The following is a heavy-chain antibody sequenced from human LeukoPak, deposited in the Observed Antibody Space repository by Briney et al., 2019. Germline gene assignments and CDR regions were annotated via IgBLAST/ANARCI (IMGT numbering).Heavy chain of an antibody. CDR2: IYSGGNT. Sequence: TGGSLILSCAASGFTVSINYMSWVRQAPGKGLEWVSVIYSGGNTYYADSVKGRFTISRDNSKNTVYLQMNSLRAEDTAVYYCARGETSSYDYWGQGTLVTVSS. V-gene: IGHV3-53*01. D-gene: IGHD2-2*01. CDR1: GFTVSINY. J-gene: IGHJ4*02. CDR3: ARGETSSYDY.